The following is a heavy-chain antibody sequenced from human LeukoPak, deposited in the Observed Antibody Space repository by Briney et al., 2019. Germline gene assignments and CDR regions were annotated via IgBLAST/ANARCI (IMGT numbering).Heavy chain of an antibody. CDR2: IYYSGST. J-gene: IGHJ3*02. D-gene: IGHD2-2*01. CDR1: GGSISSYY. V-gene: IGHV4-59*12. Sequence: SETLSLTCTVSGGSISSYYWSWIRRPPGKGLEWIGYIYYSGSTNYNPSLRSRVTISVDTSKNQFSLKLSSVTAADTAVYYCARAPVYCSSTSCYPDAFDIWGQGTMVTVSS. CDR3: ARAPVYCSSTSCYPDAFDI.